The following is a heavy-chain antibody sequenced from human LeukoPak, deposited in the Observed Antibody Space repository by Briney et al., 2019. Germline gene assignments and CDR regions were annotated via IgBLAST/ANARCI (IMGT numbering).Heavy chain of an antibody. J-gene: IGHJ4*02. CDR1: GFTFSSYW. CDR3: ARASVAGTLIGY. V-gene: IGHV3-74*01. D-gene: IGHD6-19*01. CDR2: INSDGSST. Sequence: GGSLRLSCAASGFTFSSYWMHWARQAPGKGLVWVSRINSDGSSTSYADSVKGRFTISRDNAKNTLYLQMNSLRAEDTAVYYCARASVAGTLIGYWGQGTLVTVSS.